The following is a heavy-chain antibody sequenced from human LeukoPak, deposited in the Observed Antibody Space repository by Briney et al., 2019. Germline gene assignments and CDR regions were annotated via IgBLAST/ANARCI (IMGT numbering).Heavy chain of an antibody. CDR3: ARDSGTTGEVKFDP. V-gene: IGHV4-39*07. D-gene: IGHD3-10*01. Sequence: PSETLSLTCSVSDVSISNNGRYWAWIRQSPGKGLEWIGSAYHTGATNYNPSLESRVSISIDTSKNQFSLKLMSVTAADTAVYYCARDSGTTGEVKFDPWGQGTLVTVSS. CDR1: DVSISNNGRY. J-gene: IGHJ5*02. CDR2: AYHTGAT.